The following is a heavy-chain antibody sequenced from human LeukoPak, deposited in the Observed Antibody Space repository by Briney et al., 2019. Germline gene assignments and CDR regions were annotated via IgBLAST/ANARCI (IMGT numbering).Heavy chain of an antibody. J-gene: IGHJ6*03. CDR1: GYTFTSYY. Sequence: GASVKVSCKASGYTFTSYYMHWVRQATGQGLEWMGWMNPNSGNTGYAQKFQGRVTMTRNTSISTAYMELSSLRSEDTAVYYCATGYSYGLGGADPGYYYMDVWGKGTTVTISS. CDR3: ATGYSYGLGGADPGYYYMDV. V-gene: IGHV1-8*02. D-gene: IGHD5-18*01. CDR2: MNPNSGNT.